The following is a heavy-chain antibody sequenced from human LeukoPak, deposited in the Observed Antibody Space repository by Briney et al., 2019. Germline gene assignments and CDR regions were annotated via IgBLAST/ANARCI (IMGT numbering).Heavy chain of an antibody. CDR1: GFTFSSYS. V-gene: IGHV3-21*01. Sequence: GGSLRLSCAASGFTFSSYSMNWVRQAPGKGLEWVSSISSSSSYIYYADSVKGRFTISRDNAKNSLYLQMNSLRAEDTAVYYCARGRVTMVRGVIITSDYYYYMDVWGKGTTVTVSS. J-gene: IGHJ6*03. CDR2: ISSSSSYI. CDR3: ARGRVTMVRGVIITSDYYYYMDV. D-gene: IGHD3-10*01.